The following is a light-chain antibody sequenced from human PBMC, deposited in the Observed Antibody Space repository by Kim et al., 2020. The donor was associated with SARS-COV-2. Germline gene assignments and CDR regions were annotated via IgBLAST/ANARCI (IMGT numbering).Light chain of an antibody. Sequence: SAAVGDRVTITCRASENIGTWLAWDQQKPGRAPRLLIYLASTLESGVPSRFSGTGSGTEFSLTISSLQPDDFATYYCQHYSRFPYTFGQGTKLEI. CDR2: LAS. CDR1: ENIGTW. V-gene: IGKV1-5*03. J-gene: IGKJ2*01. CDR3: QHYSRFPYT.